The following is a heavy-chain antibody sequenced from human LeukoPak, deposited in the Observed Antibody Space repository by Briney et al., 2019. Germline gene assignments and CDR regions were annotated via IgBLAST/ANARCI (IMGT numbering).Heavy chain of an antibody. CDR2: ISSSSSYI. CDR3: ARGVGSGYDWNAFDI. CDR1: GFTFSSYS. J-gene: IGHJ3*02. D-gene: IGHD5-12*01. V-gene: IGHV3-21*01. Sequence: GGSLRLSCAASGFTFSSYSMNWVRQAPGKGLEWVSSISSSSSYIYYADSVKGRFTISRDDAKNSLYLQMNSLRAEDTAVYYCARGVGSGYDWNAFDIWGQGTMVTVSS.